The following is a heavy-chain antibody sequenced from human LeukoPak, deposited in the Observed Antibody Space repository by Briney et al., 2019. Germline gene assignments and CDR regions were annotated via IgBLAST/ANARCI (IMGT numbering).Heavy chain of an antibody. J-gene: IGHJ4*02. D-gene: IGHD2-2*01. V-gene: IGHV4-34*01. CDR2: INHSGST. CDR3: AREYLRRDIVVVPAAKRRGYYFDY. CDR1: GGSFSGYY. Sequence: SETLSLTCAVYGGSFSGYYWSWIRLPPGKGLEWIGEINHSGSTNYNPSLKSRVTISVDTSKNQFSLKLISVTAADTAVYYCAREYLRRDIVVVPAAKRRGYYFDYWGQGTLVTVSS.